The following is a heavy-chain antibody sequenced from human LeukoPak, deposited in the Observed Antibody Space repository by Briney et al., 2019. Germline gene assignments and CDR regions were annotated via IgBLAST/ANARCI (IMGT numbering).Heavy chain of an antibody. D-gene: IGHD6-19*01. CDR1: GYTFTSYY. V-gene: IGHV1-46*01. CDR3: ARRGIAVASLDY. CDR2: INPSGGST. J-gene: IGHJ4*02. Sequence: ASVKVSCKASGYTFTSYYMHWVRQAPGQGLEWMGIINPSGGSTSYAQKFQGRVTVTRDTSTSTVYMELSSLRSEDTAVYYCARRGIAVASLDYWGQGTLVTVSS.